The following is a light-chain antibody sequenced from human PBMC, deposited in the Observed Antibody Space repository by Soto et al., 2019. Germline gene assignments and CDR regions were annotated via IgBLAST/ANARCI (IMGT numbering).Light chain of an antibody. CDR3: CSYAGSYTWV. V-gene: IGLV2-11*01. CDR1: SSDVGGYNY. CDR2: DVS. J-gene: IGLJ2*01. Sequence: QSALTQPRSVSGSPGQSVTISCTGTSSDVGGYNYVSWYQQHPGKALKLMIYDVSKRPSGVPDRFSGSKSGNTASLTISGLQADDEADYYCCSYAGSYTWVFGGGTKVTVL.